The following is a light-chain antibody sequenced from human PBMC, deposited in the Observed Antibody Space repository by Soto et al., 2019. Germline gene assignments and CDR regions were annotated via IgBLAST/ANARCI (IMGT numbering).Light chain of an antibody. J-gene: IGKJ1*01. CDR3: QHHNSYSQT. Sequence: DIELTQSPPTLSKYVRDRVTITCRASQSIRYYLAWYQQMPGKAPKLLIYGASSLQSGVPSRFSGSGSGTEFTLTISSLQPDDFATYFCQHHNSYSQTFGQGTKV. CDR2: GAS. CDR1: QSIRYY. V-gene: IGKV1-5*01.